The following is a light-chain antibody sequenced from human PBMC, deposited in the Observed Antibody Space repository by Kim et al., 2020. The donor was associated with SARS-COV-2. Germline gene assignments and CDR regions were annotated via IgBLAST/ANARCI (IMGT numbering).Light chain of an antibody. CDR2: AAS. CDR1: QAISSY. V-gene: IGKV1-9*01. CDR3: QQLKSYPIT. J-gene: IGKJ3*01. Sequence: ASVGDSVTITCRASQAISSYLAWYQQEPGKAPKVLIYAASTLQSGVPARFSGSGSETEFTLTISSLQPEDFATYYCQQLKSYPITFGPGTKVDIK.